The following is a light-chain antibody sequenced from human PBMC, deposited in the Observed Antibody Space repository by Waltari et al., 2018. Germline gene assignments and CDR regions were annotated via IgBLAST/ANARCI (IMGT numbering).Light chain of an antibody. CDR3: QQSYSVPLT. J-gene: IGKJ4*01. Sequence: DIQMTQSPSSLSASVGDRVTITCRANQSITSYLNWYQQKPGKAPNLLIYAASNLQSGVPSRFSGSGSGTDFALTISTLQPEDFATYYCQQSYSVPLTFGGGTKVDIK. CDR1: QSITSY. V-gene: IGKV1-39*01. CDR2: AAS.